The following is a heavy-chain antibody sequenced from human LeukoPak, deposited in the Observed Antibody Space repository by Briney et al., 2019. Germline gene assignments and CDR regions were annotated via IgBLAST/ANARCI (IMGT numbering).Heavy chain of an antibody. Sequence: PGGSLRLSCAASGFTFSSYSMNWVRQAPGKGLEWVSYISSSSTIYYADSVKGRFTISRDNAKNSLYLQMNSLRAEDTAVYYCARALQNSVDYYYYYMDVWGKGTTVTVSS. V-gene: IGHV3-48*01. J-gene: IGHJ6*03. CDR1: GFTFSSYS. CDR3: ARALQNSVDYYYYYMDV. CDR2: ISSSSTI. D-gene: IGHD5-24*01.